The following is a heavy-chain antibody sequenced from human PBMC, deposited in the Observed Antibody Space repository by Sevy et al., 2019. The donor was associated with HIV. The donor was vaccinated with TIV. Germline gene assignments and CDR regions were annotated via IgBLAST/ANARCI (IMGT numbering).Heavy chain of an antibody. CDR1: GFTFISYA. Sequence: GGSLRLSCAASGFTFISYAMHWVRQAPGKGLEWVAVISYDGSNKYYADSVKGRFTISRDNSKNTLYLQMNSLRAEDTAVYYCARGQGSSSSPYYFDYWGQGTLVTVSS. V-gene: IGHV3-30-3*01. CDR2: ISYDGSNK. CDR3: ARGQGSSSSPYYFDY. J-gene: IGHJ4*02. D-gene: IGHD6-6*01.